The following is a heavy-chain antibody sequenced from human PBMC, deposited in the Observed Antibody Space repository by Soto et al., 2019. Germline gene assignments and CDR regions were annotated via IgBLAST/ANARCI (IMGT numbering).Heavy chain of an antibody. V-gene: IGHV3-23*01. CDR2: ISGTGVPT. Sequence: EVQLLESGGGLVQPGVSLRLSCAASGFTFSDYAMSWVRQAPGKGLDCLSLISGTGVPTLYAGSVKGRFSVSRDNSKNTLFLEMNDLRVDDTSIYYCAKAFCSSSSCFFLWVDPWCPGHLVTVSS. J-gene: IGHJ5*02. CDR3: AKAFCSSSSCFFLWVDP. CDR1: GFTFSDYA. D-gene: IGHD2-2*01.